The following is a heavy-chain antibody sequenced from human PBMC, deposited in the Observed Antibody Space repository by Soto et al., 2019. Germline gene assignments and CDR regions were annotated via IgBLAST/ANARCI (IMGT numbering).Heavy chain of an antibody. V-gene: IGHV5-51*01. J-gene: IGHJ6*02. CDR2: IYPGDSDT. CDR3: DRIKAFVTMVRGVIGGNYYGMDF. CDR1: GYSFTSYW. D-gene: IGHD3-10*01. Sequence: ESLKISCKGSGYSFTSYWIGWVRQMPGKGLEWMGIIYPGDSDTRYSPSFQGQVTISADKSISTAYLQWSSLKASDTAMYYCDRIKAFVTMVRGVIGGNYYGMDFWGQGTTVPVAS.